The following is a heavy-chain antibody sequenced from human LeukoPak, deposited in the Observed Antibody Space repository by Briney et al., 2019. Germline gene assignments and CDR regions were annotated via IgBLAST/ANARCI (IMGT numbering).Heavy chain of an antibody. CDR2: INTNTGNP. D-gene: IGHD3-10*01. Sequence: GASVKVSCKASGYTFTSYSMNWVRQAPGQGLAWMGWINTNTGNPTYAQGFTGRFVFSLDTSVSTAYLQISSLKAEDTAVYYCARDTGFSMVRGILFWGQGTLVTVSS. CDR3: ARDTGFSMVRGILF. V-gene: IGHV7-4-1*02. CDR1: GYTFTSYS. J-gene: IGHJ4*02.